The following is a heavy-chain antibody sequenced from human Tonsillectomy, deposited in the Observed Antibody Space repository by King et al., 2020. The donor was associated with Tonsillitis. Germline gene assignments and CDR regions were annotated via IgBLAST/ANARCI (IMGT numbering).Heavy chain of an antibody. D-gene: IGHD3-10*01. V-gene: IGHV4-39*01. CDR1: GGSISSSSYY. CDR3: AGGSGSYYPTYYYGMDV. J-gene: IGHJ6*02. CDR2: IYYSGST. Sequence: QLQESGPGLVKPSETLSLTCTVSGGSISSSSYYWGWIRQPPGKGLEWIGSIYYSGSTYYNPSLKSRVTISVDTSKSQFSLKLSSVTAADTAVYYCAGGSGSYYPTYYYGMDVWGQGTTVTVSS.